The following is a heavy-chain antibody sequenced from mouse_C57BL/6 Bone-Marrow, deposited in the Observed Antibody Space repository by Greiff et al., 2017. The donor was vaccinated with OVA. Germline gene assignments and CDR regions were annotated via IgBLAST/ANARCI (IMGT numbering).Heavy chain of an antibody. J-gene: IGHJ3*01. CDR2: INPSSGYT. CDR1: GYTFTSYT. CDR3: ARSYYGSSYVGFAY. D-gene: IGHD1-1*01. Sequence: LQESGAELARPGASVKMSCKASGYTFTSYTMHWVKQRPGQGLEWIGYINPSSGYTKYNQKFKDKATLTADKSSSTAYMQLSSLTSEDSAVYYCARSYYGSSYVGFAYWGQGTLVTVSA. V-gene: IGHV1-4*01.